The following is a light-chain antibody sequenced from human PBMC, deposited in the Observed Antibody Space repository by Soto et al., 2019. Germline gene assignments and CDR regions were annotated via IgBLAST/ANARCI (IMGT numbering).Light chain of an antibody. J-gene: IGLJ3*02. Sequence: QSALTQPASVSGSPGQSITISCTGTSSDIGSYNYVSWYQQHPGKAPKLMIYDVGNRPSGVSNRFFGSKSGNTASLTISGLQAEDEADYYCSSYIFGDTPWVFGGGTQLTVL. V-gene: IGLV2-14*03. CDR1: SSDIGSYNY. CDR2: DVG. CDR3: SSYIFGDTPWV.